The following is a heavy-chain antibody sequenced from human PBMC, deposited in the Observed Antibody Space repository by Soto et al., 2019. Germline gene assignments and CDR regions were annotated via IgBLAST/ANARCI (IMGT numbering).Heavy chain of an antibody. CDR2: IYATGTT. CDR1: GASISGFY. D-gene: IGHD1-1*01. CDR3: VRDGTKTLRDWFDP. V-gene: IGHV4-4*07. Sequence: PSETRSLTCTVSGASISGFYWSWIRKSAGKGLEWIGRIYATGTTDYNPSLKRRVMMSVDXXKXXXXLKXXSXXAAXMAVYYCVRDGTKTLRDWFDPWGQGISVTVS. J-gene: IGHJ5*02.